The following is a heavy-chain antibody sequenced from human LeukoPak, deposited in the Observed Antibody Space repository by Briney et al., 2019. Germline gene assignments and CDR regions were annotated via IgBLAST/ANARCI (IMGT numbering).Heavy chain of an antibody. CDR3: ARNVVVPGSNYFYYGMDV. Sequence: SETLSLTCTVSGGSISSYYWSWIRQPPGKGLEWIGYIYYSGSTNYNPSLESRVTISLDTSKNQFSLKLSSVTAADTAVYFCARNVVVPGSNYFYYGMDVWGQGTTVTVSS. D-gene: IGHD6-19*01. J-gene: IGHJ6*02. V-gene: IGHV4-59*01. CDR1: GGSISSYY. CDR2: IYYSGST.